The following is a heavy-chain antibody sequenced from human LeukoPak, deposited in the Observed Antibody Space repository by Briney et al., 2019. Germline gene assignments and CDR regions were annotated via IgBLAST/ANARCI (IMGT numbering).Heavy chain of an antibody. D-gene: IGHD3-16*02. CDR1: GFTFSSYG. J-gene: IGHJ4*02. CDR3: ARDYPDYDYVWGSYRFDY. Sequence: GGSLRLSCAASGFTFSSYGMHWVRQAPGKGLEWVAVISYDGSNKYYADSVKGRFTISRDNAKNSLYLQMNSLRAEDTAVCYCARDYPDYDYVWGSYRFDYWGQGTLVTVSS. CDR2: ISYDGSNK. V-gene: IGHV3-30*03.